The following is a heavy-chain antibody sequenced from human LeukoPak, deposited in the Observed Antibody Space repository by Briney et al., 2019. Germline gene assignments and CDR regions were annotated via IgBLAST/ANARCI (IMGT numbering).Heavy chain of an antibody. D-gene: IGHD4-17*01. CDR1: GGSISSGGYY. CDR2: IYYSGST. V-gene: IGHV4-31*03. J-gene: IGHJ6*02. CDR3: GTVNYYYGMDV. Sequence: SETLSLTCTVSGGSISSGGYYWSWIRQHPGKGLEWIGYIYYSGSTYYNPSLKSRVTISVDTSKNQFSLKLSSVTAADTAVYYCGTVNYYYGMDVWGQGTMVTVSS.